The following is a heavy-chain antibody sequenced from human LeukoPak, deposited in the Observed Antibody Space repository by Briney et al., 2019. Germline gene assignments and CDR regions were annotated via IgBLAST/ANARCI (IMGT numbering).Heavy chain of an antibody. V-gene: IGHV3-23*01. D-gene: IGHD6-19*01. Sequence: PGGSLRLSCAASGFTFSSYAMSWVRQAPGKGLEWVSTISVSGDSTYYADSVKGRFTISRDNSKNTLYLQMNSLRAEDTAIYFCAKDASTGWTNDAFDIWGQGTVVSVSS. CDR3: AKDASTGWTNDAFDI. J-gene: IGHJ3*02. CDR1: GFTFSSYA. CDR2: ISVSGDST.